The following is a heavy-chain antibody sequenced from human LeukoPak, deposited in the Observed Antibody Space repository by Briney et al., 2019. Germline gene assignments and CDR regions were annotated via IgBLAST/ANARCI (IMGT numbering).Heavy chain of an antibody. D-gene: IGHD3-10*01. CDR2: IYYSGST. Sequence: PSETLSLTCTVSGGSISSYYWSWIRQPPGKGLEWIGYIYYSGSTNYNPSLKSRVTISVDTSKNQFSLKLSSVTAADTAVYYCARTSYHYYGSGSYYYPFDYWGQGTLVTVSS. CDR1: GGSISSYY. J-gene: IGHJ4*02. CDR3: ARTSYHYYGSGSYYYPFDY. V-gene: IGHV4-59*01.